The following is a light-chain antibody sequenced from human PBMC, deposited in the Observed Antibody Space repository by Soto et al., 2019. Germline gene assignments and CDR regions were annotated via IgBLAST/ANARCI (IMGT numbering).Light chain of an antibody. J-gene: IGKJ1*01. CDR3: QQSSSTPWT. V-gene: IGKV1-39*01. CDR1: QSISSY. CDR2: GAS. Sequence: DIQMTQSPSSLSASVGDRVTITCRASQSISSYLNWYQQKPGNSPKVLLYGASILQTGVPSRFSGSGSGTDFTLTFRSLQPEDSATYYCQQSSSTPWTFGQGTKVEIK.